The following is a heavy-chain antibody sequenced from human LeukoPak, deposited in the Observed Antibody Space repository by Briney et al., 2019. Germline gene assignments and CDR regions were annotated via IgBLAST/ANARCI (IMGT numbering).Heavy chain of an antibody. J-gene: IGHJ4*02. CDR3: ARLTMIGFFDY. CDR2: IYSGGST. Sequence: GGSLRLSCAASGFTFANYGMSWVRQAPGKGLEWVSVIYSGGSTYYADSVKGRFTISRDNSKNTLYLQMNSLRAEDTAVYYCARLTMIGFFDYWGQGTLVTVSS. CDR1: GFTFANYG. V-gene: IGHV3-53*01. D-gene: IGHD3-22*01.